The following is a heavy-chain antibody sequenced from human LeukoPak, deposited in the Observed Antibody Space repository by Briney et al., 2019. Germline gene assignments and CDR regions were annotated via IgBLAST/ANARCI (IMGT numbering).Heavy chain of an antibody. D-gene: IGHD3-10*01. Sequence: ASVKVSCTASGYTFTSYDINWVRQATGQGLEWMGWLNPDSGNTGYAQKFQGRVTITRNTSISTAYMELSSLRSEDTAVYYCARANRGGSGSYFPPRRVYYYYMDVWGKGTTVTVSS. V-gene: IGHV1-8*03. CDR1: GYTFTSYD. CDR3: ARANRGGSGSYFPPRRVYYYYMDV. J-gene: IGHJ6*03. CDR2: LNPDSGNT.